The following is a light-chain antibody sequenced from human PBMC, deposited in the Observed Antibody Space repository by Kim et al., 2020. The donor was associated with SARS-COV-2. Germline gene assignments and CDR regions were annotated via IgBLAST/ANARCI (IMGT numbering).Light chain of an antibody. Sequence: SSELTQDSAVSVSLGQTVRITCQGDSLRSYYATWYQQKLGQAPIVVIYGKNNRPSGIPDRFSGSSSGDTASLTITDTQAGDEADYYCNPRGSNENVLFGGGTHLTVL. CDR1: SLRSYY. J-gene: IGLJ2*01. CDR2: GKN. V-gene: IGLV3-19*01. CDR3: NPRGSNENVL.